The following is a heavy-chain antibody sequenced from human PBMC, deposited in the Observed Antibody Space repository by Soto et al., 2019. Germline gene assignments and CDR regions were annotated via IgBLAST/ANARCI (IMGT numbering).Heavy chain of an antibody. Sequence: ASVKVSCKASGHTFTSYGISWVRQAPGQGLEWMGWISAYNGNTNYAQKLQGRVTMTTGTSTSTAYMELRSLRSDDTAVYYCARVQRSSYDYIWGSYAPDAFDIWGQGTMVTVSS. CDR3: ARVQRSSYDYIWGSYAPDAFDI. CDR2: ISAYNGNT. D-gene: IGHD3-16*01. CDR1: GHTFTSYG. J-gene: IGHJ3*02. V-gene: IGHV1-18*01.